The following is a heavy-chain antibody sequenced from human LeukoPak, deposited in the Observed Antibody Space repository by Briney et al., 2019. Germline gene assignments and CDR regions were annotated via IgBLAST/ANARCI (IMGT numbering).Heavy chain of an antibody. Sequence: GGSLRLSCAASGFIFSRYTINWVRQAPGKGLVWVSHINSDGSRTSYADSVRGRFTISRDNAKNTLYLQMNSLRAEDTAVYYCAKLGMVAAGGFDPWGQGTLVTVSS. J-gene: IGHJ5*02. D-gene: IGHD2-15*01. CDR2: INSDGSRT. CDR3: AKLGMVAAGGFDP. V-gene: IGHV3-74*01. CDR1: GFIFSRYT.